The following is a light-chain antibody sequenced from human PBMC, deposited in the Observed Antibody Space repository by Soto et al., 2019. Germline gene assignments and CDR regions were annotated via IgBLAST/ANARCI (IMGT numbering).Light chain of an antibody. CDR2: DDS. CDR3: QVWDSSSDHYV. Sequence: YELTQPPSESVAPGQTARITCGGNNIGTRTVHWYQQKPGQAPVLVVHDDSDRPSGIPERFSGFNSGNTATLTITRVEAGDEADYFCQVWDSSSDHYVFGTGTKVTVL. CDR1: NIGTRT. J-gene: IGLJ1*01. V-gene: IGLV3-21*02.